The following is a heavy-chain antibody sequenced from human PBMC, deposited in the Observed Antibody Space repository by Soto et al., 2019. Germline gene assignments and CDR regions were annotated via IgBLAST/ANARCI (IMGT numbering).Heavy chain of an antibody. J-gene: IGHJ6*02. V-gene: IGHV1-69*13. CDR1: GGTFSSYA. Sequence: SVKVSCKASGGTFSSYAISWVRQAPGQGLEWMGGIIPIFGTANYAQKFQGRVTITADESTSTAYMELSSLRSEDTAVYYCARDRPRSLKREAYYYGMDVWGQGTTVTVSS. CDR2: IIPIFGTA. D-gene: IGHD1-26*01. CDR3: ARDRPRSLKREAYYYGMDV.